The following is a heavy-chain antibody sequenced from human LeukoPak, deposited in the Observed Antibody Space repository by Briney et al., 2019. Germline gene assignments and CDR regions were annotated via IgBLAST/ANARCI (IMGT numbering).Heavy chain of an antibody. CDR1: GFSFSTLS. J-gene: IGHJ3*01. CDR2: ISGASGYI. V-gene: IGHV3-21*01. D-gene: IGHD2-21*02. Sequence: GGSLTLSCAASGFSFSTLSMSWVRPAQGKGLEWVSSISGASGYIYYADFVKGRFTISRDNSKNTLYLQMNSLRAEDTAVYYCAKEGNAYWGGDRYSSAFDVWGQGTMVTVSS. CDR3: AKEGNAYWGGDRYSSAFDV.